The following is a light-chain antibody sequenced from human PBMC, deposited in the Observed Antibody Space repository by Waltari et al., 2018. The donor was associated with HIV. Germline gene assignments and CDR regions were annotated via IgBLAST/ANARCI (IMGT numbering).Light chain of an antibody. CDR1: SSDVGGYNY. J-gene: IGLJ1*01. CDR3: CSYAGSYTYV. CDR2: DVS. Sequence: QSALTQPRSVSGSPGQSVTISCTGTSSDVGGYNYVSWYQQHPGKAPKLMIYDVSKRPSGVPDRFSGAKSGNTASLTSSGVQAEDEADYYCCSYAGSYTYVFGTGTMVTVL. V-gene: IGLV2-11*01.